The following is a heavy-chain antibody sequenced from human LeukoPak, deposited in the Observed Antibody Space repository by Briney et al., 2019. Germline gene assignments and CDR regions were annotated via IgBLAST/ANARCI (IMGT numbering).Heavy chain of an antibody. CDR2: IRYDGSNK. D-gene: IGHD2-2*01. J-gene: IGHJ4*02. CDR1: GFTLSSYG. CDR3: AKGRGGRQYGSTSCFDY. Sequence: GGSLRLSCAASGFTLSSYGMHWVRQAPGKGLEWVAFIRYDGSNKYYADSVKGRFTISRDNSKNTLYLQMNSLRAEDTAVYYCAKGRGGRQYGSTSCFDYWGQGTLVTVSS. V-gene: IGHV3-30*02.